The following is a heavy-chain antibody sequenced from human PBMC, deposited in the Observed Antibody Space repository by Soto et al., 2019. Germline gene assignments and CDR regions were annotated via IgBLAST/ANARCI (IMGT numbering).Heavy chain of an antibody. D-gene: IGHD5-12*01. CDR1: GGSFSGYY. CDR2: IYNSGNT. V-gene: IGHV4-59*01. J-gene: IGHJ4*02. Sequence: SETLSLTCAVYGGSFSGYYWSWIRQPPGKGLEWIGYIYNSGNTKYNPSLKSRVTISADTSKNQFSLKLSSVTAADTAVYYCAREGRVATFDYWGQGSLVTVSS. CDR3: AREGRVATFDY.